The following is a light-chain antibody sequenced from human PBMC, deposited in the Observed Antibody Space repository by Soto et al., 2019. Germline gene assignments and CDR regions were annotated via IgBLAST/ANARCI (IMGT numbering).Light chain of an antibody. CDR3: QQYNHWWT. Sequence: EIVMTQSPATLSVSPGERATLSCRASQSVSNNFAWYQKKTGQAPRLLIYGATTRATGLPARFSGSGSGTEFTPTISRLQSDDFAFYYCQQYNHWWTFGQGTRVDIK. J-gene: IGKJ1*01. CDR1: QSVSNN. CDR2: GAT. V-gene: IGKV3-15*01.